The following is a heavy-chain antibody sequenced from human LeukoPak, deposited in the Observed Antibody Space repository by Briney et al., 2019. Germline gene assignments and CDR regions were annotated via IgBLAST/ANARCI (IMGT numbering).Heavy chain of an antibody. CDR1: GGTFSSYA. V-gene: IGHV1-69*13. D-gene: IGHD4-17*01. CDR2: IIPIFGTA. J-gene: IGHJ4*02. CDR3: ARSPGYGDYLYYFDY. Sequence: SVKVSCKASGGTFSSYAISWVRQAPGQGLEWMGGIIPIFGTANYAQKFQGRVTITADESTSTAYMELSSLRSEDTAVYYCARSPGYGDYLYYFDYWGQGTLVTVSS.